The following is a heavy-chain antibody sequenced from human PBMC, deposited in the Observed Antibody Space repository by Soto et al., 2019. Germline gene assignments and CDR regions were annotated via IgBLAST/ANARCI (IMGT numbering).Heavy chain of an antibody. J-gene: IGHJ4*02. V-gene: IGHV1-3*01. CDR1: GYTFTSYA. CDR3: ARAVAVPADFDY. CDR2: INAGNGNT. Sequence: ASVKVSCKASGYTFTSYAIRWVRQAPGQSLEWMGRINAGNGNTKYAQRFQGRVTITRDTSASTAYMELSSLRSEDTAVYYCARAVAVPADFDYWGQGTLVTVSS. D-gene: IGHD5-12*01.